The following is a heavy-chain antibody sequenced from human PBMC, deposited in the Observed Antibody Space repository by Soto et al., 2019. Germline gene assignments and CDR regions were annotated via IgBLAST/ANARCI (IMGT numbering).Heavy chain of an antibody. CDR1: GDSIRSGSHY. V-gene: IGHV4-39*01. Sequence: LSLTCTVSGDSIRSGSHYWGWIRQTPGKGLEWIGSIFQSGSAYYNPSVQSRVTLFVDTSKNLFSLKLASVTAADTATYYCARHRSSSKRWFDPWGHGTLVTDSS. CDR2: IFQSGSA. J-gene: IGHJ5*02. D-gene: IGHD2-2*01. CDR3: ARHRSSSKRWFDP.